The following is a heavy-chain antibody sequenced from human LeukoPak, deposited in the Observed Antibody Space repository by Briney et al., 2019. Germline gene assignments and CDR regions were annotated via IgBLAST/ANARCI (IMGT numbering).Heavy chain of an antibody. V-gene: IGHV3-21*01. CDR1: GFTFSSYW. D-gene: IGHD2-2*01. Sequence: GGSLRLSCAASGFTFSSYWMSWVRRAPGKGLEWVSSISSSSTYIYYAASVKGRFTISRDNAKNSLYLQMNSLRAEDTAVYYCARKEPAATHFDYWGQGTLVTVSS. CDR3: ARKEPAATHFDY. J-gene: IGHJ4*02. CDR2: ISSSSTYI.